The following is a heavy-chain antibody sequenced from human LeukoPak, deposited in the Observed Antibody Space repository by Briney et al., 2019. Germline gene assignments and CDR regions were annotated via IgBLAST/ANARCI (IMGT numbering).Heavy chain of an antibody. J-gene: IGHJ4*02. V-gene: IGHV3-21*01. CDR2: ISSSSSYI. CDR3: ARVYGAVAGYDY. CDR1: GFTFSSYS. Sequence: GGSLRLSCAASGFTFSSYSMNWVRQAPGKGLEWVSSISSSSSYIYYADSVKGRFTISRDNAKNSLYLQMNSLRAEDTAVYYCARVYGAVAGYDYWGQGTLVTVSS. D-gene: IGHD6-19*01.